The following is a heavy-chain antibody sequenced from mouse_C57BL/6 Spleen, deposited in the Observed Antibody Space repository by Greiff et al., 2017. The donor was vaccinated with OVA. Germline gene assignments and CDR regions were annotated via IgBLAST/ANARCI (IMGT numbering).Heavy chain of an antibody. CDR3: ARDRTYGNWGWYFDY. V-gene: IGHV5-4*01. D-gene: IGHD2-1*01. Sequence: EVQGVESGGGLVQPGGSMKLSCAASGFTFSSYAMSWVRQTPEKRLEWVATISDGGSYTYYPDNVKGRFTISRDNAKNNLYLQMSHLKSEDTAMYYCARDRTYGNWGWYFDYWGQGTTLTVSS. J-gene: IGHJ2*01. CDR2: ISDGGSYT. CDR1: GFTFSSYA.